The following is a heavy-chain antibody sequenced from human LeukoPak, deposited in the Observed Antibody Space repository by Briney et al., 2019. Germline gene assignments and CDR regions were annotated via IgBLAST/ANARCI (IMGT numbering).Heavy chain of an antibody. CDR3: ATASY. CDR2: IISKIDGGTT. Sequence: GGSLRLSCAASGFTFRTAWMNWVRQAPGKGLEWVGRIISKIDGGTTDYAAPVKGRFTISRDDSENMLYLQMNSLKTEDTAVYYCATASYWGQGTLVTVSS. V-gene: IGHV3-15*01. CDR1: GFTFRTAW. J-gene: IGHJ4*02.